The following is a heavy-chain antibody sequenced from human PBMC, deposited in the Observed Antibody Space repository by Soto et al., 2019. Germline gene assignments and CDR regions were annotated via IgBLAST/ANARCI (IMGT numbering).Heavy chain of an antibody. J-gene: IGHJ6*02. CDR2: IIPIFGTA. Sequence: QVQLVQSGAEVKKPGSSVKVSCKASGGTFSSYAISWVRQAPGQGLEWMGGIIPIFGTANYAQKFQGRVTITADESTSTAYMELSSLRSEDTAVYYCAREECSGGSCYHYYYYGMDVWGQGTTVTVSS. CDR3: AREECSGGSCYHYYYYGMDV. V-gene: IGHV1-69*12. CDR1: GGTFSSYA. D-gene: IGHD2-15*01.